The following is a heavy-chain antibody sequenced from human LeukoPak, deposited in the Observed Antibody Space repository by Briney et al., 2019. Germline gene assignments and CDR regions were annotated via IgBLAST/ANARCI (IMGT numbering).Heavy chain of an antibody. Sequence: SETLSLTCAVYGGSFSGYYWSWIRQPPGKGLGWIGEINHSGSTNYNPSLKSRVTISVDTSKNQFSLKLSSVTAADTAVYYCARHGAVLLWFGESPQAFGYWGQGTLVTVSS. CDR3: ARHGAVLLWFGESPQAFGY. V-gene: IGHV4-34*01. J-gene: IGHJ4*02. CDR1: GGSFSGYY. D-gene: IGHD3-10*01. CDR2: INHSGST.